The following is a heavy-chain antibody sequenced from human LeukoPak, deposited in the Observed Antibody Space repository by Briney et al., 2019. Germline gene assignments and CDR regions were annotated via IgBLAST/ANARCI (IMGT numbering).Heavy chain of an antibody. CDR1: GGSISSYY. CDR3: AREGGILVDY. V-gene: IGHV3-21*01. J-gene: IGHJ4*02. Sequence: ETLSLTCTVSGGSISSYYWSWIRQSAGKGLEWVSSISSSSSYIYYADSVKGRFTISRDNAKNSLYLQMNSLRAEDTAVYYCAREGGILVDYWGQGTLVTVSS. CDR2: ISSSSSYI. D-gene: IGHD3-16*01.